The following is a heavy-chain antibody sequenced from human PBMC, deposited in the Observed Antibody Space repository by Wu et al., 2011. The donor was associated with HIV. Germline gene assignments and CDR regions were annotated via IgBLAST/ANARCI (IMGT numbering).Heavy chain of an antibody. CDR2: INPKSGGT. J-gene: IGHJ4*02. CDR1: GYTFTGYY. D-gene: IGHD3-9*01. CDR3: ARDEDWLFYYFDY. Sequence: QVQLVQSGAEVKKPGASVKVSCKASGYTFTGYYIHWVRQAPGQGLEWMGWINPKSGGTIYAQKFQGRVTMTSDTSINTAYMDLSRLRSDDTAVYYCARDEDWLFYYFDYWGQGTLVTVSS. V-gene: IGHV1-2*02.